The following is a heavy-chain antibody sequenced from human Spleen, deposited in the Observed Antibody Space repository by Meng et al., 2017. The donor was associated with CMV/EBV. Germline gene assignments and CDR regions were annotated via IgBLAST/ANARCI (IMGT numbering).Heavy chain of an antibody. J-gene: IGHJ4*02. D-gene: IGHD2-2*01. V-gene: IGHV3-23*01. CDR3: AKVVVPAASFDY. CDR2: ISGSGGST. Sequence: GQLWECGGGLVQPGGSLRLPCAASGFTFSSYAMSWVRQAPGKGLEWVSAISGSGGSTYYADSVKGRFTISRDNSKNTLYLQMNSLRAEDTAVYYCAKVVVPAASFDYWGQGTLVTVSS. CDR1: GFTFSSYA.